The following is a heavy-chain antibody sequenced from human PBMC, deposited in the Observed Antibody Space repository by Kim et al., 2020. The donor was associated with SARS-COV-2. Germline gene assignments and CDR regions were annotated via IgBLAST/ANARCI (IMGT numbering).Heavy chain of an antibody. V-gene: IGHV4-34*01. CDR3: ARGQRFSRPCSGGSCYSRYYYYYGMDV. CDR1: GGSFSGYY. J-gene: IGHJ6*02. CDR2: INHSGST. Sequence: SETLSLTCAVYGGSFSGYYWSWIRQPPGKGLEWIGEINHSGSTNYNPSLKSRVTISVDTSKNQFSLKLSSVTAADTAVYYCARGQRFSRPCSGGSCYSRYYYYYGMDVWGQGTTVTVSS. D-gene: IGHD2-15*01.